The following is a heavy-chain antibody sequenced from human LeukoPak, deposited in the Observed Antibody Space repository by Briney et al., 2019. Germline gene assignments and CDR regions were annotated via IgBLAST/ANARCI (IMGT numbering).Heavy chain of an antibody. Sequence: GGSLRLSCAASGITVRSNYMSWVRQAPGKGLEWVSLIYTGGNTYYADSVRGRFTISRDNSKNTLYLQMSSLRTEDTAVYYCVKDRAVDYWGQGTLVTVSS. CDR2: IYTGGNT. CDR1: GITVRSNY. D-gene: IGHD3-10*01. CDR3: VKDRAVDY. V-gene: IGHV3-66*01. J-gene: IGHJ4*02.